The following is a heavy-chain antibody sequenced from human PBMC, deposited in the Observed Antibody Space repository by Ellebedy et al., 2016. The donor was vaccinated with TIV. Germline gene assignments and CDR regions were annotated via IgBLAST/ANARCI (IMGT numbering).Heavy chain of an antibody. J-gene: IGHJ4*02. CDR3: VRLRRWSRSYYFDY. V-gene: IGHV3-30-3*01. D-gene: IGHD5-24*01. Sequence: GESLKISCAASGFTFNNYPMHWVRQAPGKGLEWVAVISYDGSNKYYADSVKGRFTISRDNSKNTLYLQMNSLTAEDTALYYCVRLRRWSRSYYFDYWGQGTLVTVSS. CDR1: GFTFNNYP. CDR2: ISYDGSNK.